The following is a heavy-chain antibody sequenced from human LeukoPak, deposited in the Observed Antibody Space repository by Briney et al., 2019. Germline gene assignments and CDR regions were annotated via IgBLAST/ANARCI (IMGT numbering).Heavy chain of an antibody. V-gene: IGHV3-30*17. CDR1: GFSFSYYA. CDR3: ARSTGDCSGGTCYSDFDC. J-gene: IGHJ4*02. Sequence: GGSLRLTCAASGFSFSYYAMHWVRQAPGKGLEWVAVISNNGTNKYYADSVKGRFTISRDNSKNTLYLQMNSLRAEDTAVYYCARSTGDCSGGTCYSDFDCWGQGTLVTVSS. CDR2: ISNNGTNK. D-gene: IGHD2-15*01.